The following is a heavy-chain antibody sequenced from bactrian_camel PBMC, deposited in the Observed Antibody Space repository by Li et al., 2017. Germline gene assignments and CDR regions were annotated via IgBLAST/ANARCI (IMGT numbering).Heavy chain of an antibody. J-gene: IGHJ6*01. CDR3: ALAVPCMGWSMPAPEASDFGY. CDR1: TPVAC. Sequence: HVQLVESGGGSVQAGGSLTLSRSASTPVACMGWFRQVPGKDPQEVALMNTEGHRRYSPSVEGRFTISQNNAKDTVYLQMESLKFEDTAVYYCALAVPCMGWSMPAPEASDFGYWGQGTQVTVS. V-gene: IGHV3S53*01. CDR2: MNTEGHR. D-gene: IGHD6*01.